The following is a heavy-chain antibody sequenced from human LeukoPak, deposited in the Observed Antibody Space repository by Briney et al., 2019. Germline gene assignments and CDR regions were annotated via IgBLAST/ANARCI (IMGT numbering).Heavy chain of an antibody. V-gene: IGHV5-51*01. D-gene: IGHD3-10*01. CDR2: IYPDDSDT. CDR3: ASTNMGSQMAHAFDV. J-gene: IGHJ3*01. Sequence: GESLKISCKGSGYSVTNYWIAWVREMPGKGLEWMGLIYPDDSDTRYSPSFQGQVTISADKSISTAYLPWSSLKASDTAMCYCASTNMGSQMAHAFDVWGQGTMVTVSS. CDR1: GYSVTNYW.